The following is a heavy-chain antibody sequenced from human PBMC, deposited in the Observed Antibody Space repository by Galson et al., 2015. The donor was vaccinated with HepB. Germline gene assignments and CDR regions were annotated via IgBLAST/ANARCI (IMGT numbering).Heavy chain of an antibody. CDR1: GYTFSTYG. V-gene: IGHV1-18*01. CDR2: TSAKNGNT. J-gene: IGHJ4*02. CDR3: ARESMPGPWGDY. Sequence: SGYTFSTYGISWVRQAPGQGLEWMGWTSAKNGNTRYAQKLQDRVTMTTDTSTSTAYMELRSLRSDDTAMYYCARESMPGPWGDYWGQGTLVTVSS. D-gene: IGHD7-27*01.